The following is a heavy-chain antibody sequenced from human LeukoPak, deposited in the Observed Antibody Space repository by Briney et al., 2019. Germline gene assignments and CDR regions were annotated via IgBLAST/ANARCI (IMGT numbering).Heavy chain of an antibody. V-gene: IGHV3-33*01. Sequence: GGSLRLSCAASGFTFSSYCMHWVRQAPGKGLEWVAVIWYDGSNKYYADSVKGRFTISRDNSKNTLYLQMNSLRAEDTAVYYCARDSRGGLLELPSTWFDPWGQGTLVTVSS. CDR1: GFTFSSYC. D-gene: IGHD1-7*01. CDR3: ARDSRGGLLELPSTWFDP. CDR2: IWYDGSNK. J-gene: IGHJ5*02.